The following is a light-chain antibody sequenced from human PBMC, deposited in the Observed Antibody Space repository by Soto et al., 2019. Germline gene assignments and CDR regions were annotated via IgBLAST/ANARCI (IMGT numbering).Light chain of an antibody. J-gene: IGKJ4*01. CDR2: AAS. CDR3: QQTDSAPS. CDR1: QNINIY. V-gene: IGKV1-39*01. Sequence: IQMTQSPASLSASVGDRVTITCRASQNINIYLNWYHQRAGKAPRLLIYAASKLQSGVPSRFSGSTSGTDFTLTINSLQPEDFATYYCQQTDSAPSFGGGTKVDIK.